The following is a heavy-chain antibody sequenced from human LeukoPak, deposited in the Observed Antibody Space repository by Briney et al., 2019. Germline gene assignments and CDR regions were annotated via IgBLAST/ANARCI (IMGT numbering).Heavy chain of an antibody. CDR3: ASSSGYNFDFDY. CDR1: GYTFTSYD. J-gene: IGHJ4*02. Sequence: ASVKVSCEASGYTFTSYDINWVRQATGQGLEWMGWMNPNSGNTGYAQKFQGRVTMTRNTSISTAYMELSSLRSEDTAVYYCASSSGYNFDFDYWGQGTLVTVSS. D-gene: IGHD5-12*01. CDR2: MNPNSGNT. V-gene: IGHV1-8*01.